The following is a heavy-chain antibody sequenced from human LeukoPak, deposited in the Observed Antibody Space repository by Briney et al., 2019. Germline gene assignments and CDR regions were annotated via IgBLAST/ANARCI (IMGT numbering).Heavy chain of an antibody. Sequence: ASVKVSCKASGYTFTSYDINWVRQAPGQGLEWMGWMNPNSGNTDYAQKFQGRVTMTRNTSISTAYMELSSLRSEDTAVYYCARFGGSYLGYYYYYGMDVWGQGTTVTVSS. J-gene: IGHJ6*02. D-gene: IGHD1-26*01. V-gene: IGHV1-8*01. CDR3: ARFGGSYLGYYYYYGMDV. CDR1: GYTFTSYD. CDR2: MNPNSGNT.